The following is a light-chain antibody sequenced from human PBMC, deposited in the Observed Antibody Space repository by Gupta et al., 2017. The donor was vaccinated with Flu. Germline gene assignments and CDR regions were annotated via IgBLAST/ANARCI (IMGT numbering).Light chain of an antibody. V-gene: IGLV2-14*01. CDR1: SGDVGGYNN. Sequence: QSALTQPASVSGSPGQSITISCTGTSGDVGGYNNVSWYQQHPGKAPKLMIYEVSNRRSSVASRFSGSNSGNTAALAISALQDAEEAAYYCTSYRSGSALYVFGTGTKVTVL. CDR2: EVS. CDR3: TSYRSGSALYV. J-gene: IGLJ1*01.